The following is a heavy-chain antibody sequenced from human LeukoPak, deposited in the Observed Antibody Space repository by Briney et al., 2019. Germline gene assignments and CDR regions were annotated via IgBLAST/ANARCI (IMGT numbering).Heavy chain of an antibody. J-gene: IGHJ3*02. Sequence: SETLSLTCTVSGYSISSGYCWGWIRQPPGKGLEWIGSIYHSGSTYYNPSLKSRVTISVDTSKNQFSLKLSSVTAADTAVYYCARLSTMGAFDIWGQGTMVTVSS. CDR2: IYHSGST. CDR1: GYSISSGYC. CDR3: ARLSTMGAFDI. V-gene: IGHV4-38-2*02. D-gene: IGHD3-10*01.